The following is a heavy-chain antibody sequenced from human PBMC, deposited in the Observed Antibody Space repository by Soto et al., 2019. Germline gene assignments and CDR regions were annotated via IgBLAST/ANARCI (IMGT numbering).Heavy chain of an antibody. Sequence: LVNPTSETLSLTCAVSGGSISSGGYSWSWIRQPPGKGLEWIGYIYHSGSTYSNPSLKSRVTILVDRSKNQFSLKLSSVTAADSAVYYGARGEVVALGDWGKGTLVTVSS. D-gene: IGHD2-15*01. CDR3: ARGEVVALGD. CDR2: IYHSGST. J-gene: IGHJ4*02. CDR1: GGSISSGGYS. V-gene: IGHV4-30-2*01.